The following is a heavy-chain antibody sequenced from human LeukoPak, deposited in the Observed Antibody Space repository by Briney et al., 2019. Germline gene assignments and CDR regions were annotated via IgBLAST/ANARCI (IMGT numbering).Heavy chain of an antibody. V-gene: IGHV3-11*01. J-gene: IGHJ4*02. Sequence: GGSLRLSCAASGFTFSDYCMSWIRQAPGKGLEWVSYISSSGSTIYYADSVKGRFTISRDNAKNSLYLQMNSLRAEDTAVYYCARDPDFYCGGDCYGVDYWGQGTLVTVSS. CDR3: ARDPDFYCGGDCYGVDY. D-gene: IGHD2-21*02. CDR2: ISSSGSTI. CDR1: GFTFSDYC.